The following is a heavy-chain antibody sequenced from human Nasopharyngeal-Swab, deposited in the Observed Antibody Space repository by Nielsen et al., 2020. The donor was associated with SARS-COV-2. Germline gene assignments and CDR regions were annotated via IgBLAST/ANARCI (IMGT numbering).Heavy chain of an antibody. J-gene: IGHJ6*03. V-gene: IGHV3-53*04. D-gene: IGHD4-17*01. Sequence: WIRQPPGKGLEWVSVIYSGGSTYYADSVKGRFTISRHNSKNTLYLQMNSLRAEDTAVYYCASYGDYSFYMDVWGKGTTVTVSS. CDR2: IYSGGST. CDR3: ASYGDYSFYMDV.